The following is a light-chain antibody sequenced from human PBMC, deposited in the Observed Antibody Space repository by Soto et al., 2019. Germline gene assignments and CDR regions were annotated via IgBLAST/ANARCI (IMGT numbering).Light chain of an antibody. V-gene: IGKV3-20*01. CDR3: QHYRTSPL. CDR1: QSVSSSY. CDR2: GAS. J-gene: IGKJ3*01. Sequence: EIVLTQSPGTLSLSPGERATLSCRASQSVSSSYLAWYQQKPGQAPRLLIYGASSRATGIPDRFSGSGSGTDFTLTISRLEPEVFAVYYCQHYRTSPLFGPGTKVDIK.